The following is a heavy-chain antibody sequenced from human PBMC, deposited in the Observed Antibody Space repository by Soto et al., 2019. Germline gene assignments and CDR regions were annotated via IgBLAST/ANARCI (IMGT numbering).Heavy chain of an antibody. J-gene: IGHJ4*02. Sequence: SETLSLTCTVSGVSISSYYWSWIRQPPGKGLEWIGYIYFRGTTNYNPSLKSRVTMSADTSKNQFSLKLNSVTAADTAVYYCAKINYYDTGGYPFDYGGQGMMFTVSS. CDR2: IYFRGTT. D-gene: IGHD3-22*01. CDR3: AKINYYDTGGYPFDY. V-gene: IGHV4-59*01. CDR1: GVSISSYY.